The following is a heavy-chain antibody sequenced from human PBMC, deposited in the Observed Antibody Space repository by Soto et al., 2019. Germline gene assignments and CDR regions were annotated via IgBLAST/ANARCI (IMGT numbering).Heavy chain of an antibody. CDR2: IDPSDSYT. CDR1: GYSFTSYW. J-gene: IGHJ6*02. V-gene: IGHV5-10-1*01. CDR3: ASSPRGYCSSTSCRELGNYYGMDV. Sequence: GESLKISCKGSGYSFTSYWISWVRQMPGKGLEWMGRIDPSDSYTNYSPSFQGHVTISADKSISNAYLQWSSLKASDTAMYYCASSPRGYCSSTSCRELGNYYGMDVWGQGTTVTVSS. D-gene: IGHD2-2*01.